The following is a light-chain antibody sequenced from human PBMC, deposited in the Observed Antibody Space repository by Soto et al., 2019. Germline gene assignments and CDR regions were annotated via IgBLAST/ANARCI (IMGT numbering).Light chain of an antibody. CDR1: QSISGF. V-gene: IGKV1-39*01. Sequence: DIQMTQSPSSLSASVGDRVTITCRASQSISGFLNWYQQKPGKAPKLLIYAASSLQSGVPSRFSGSGSGTDFTLTISSLQPEDFATYYCQQSYNTPRTFGQGTKVDIK. J-gene: IGKJ2*01. CDR3: QQSYNTPRT. CDR2: AAS.